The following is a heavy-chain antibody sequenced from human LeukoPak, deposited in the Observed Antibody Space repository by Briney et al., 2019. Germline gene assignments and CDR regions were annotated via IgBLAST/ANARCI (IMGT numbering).Heavy chain of an antibody. V-gene: IGHV1-46*01. CDR1: GYTFTSYY. CDR2: TNPSGGNT. Sequence: GASVKVSCKASGYTFTSYYLHWVRQAPGQGLEWMGITNPSGGNTNYAQKFQDRVTMTRDTSTSTVYMQLSSLRSEDTAVYYCARDEMDSLDYWGQGTLVTVSS. J-gene: IGHJ4*02. D-gene: IGHD5-24*01. CDR3: ARDEMDSLDY.